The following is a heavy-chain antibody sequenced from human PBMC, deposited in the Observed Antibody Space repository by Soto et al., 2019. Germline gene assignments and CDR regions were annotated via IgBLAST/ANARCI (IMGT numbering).Heavy chain of an antibody. CDR2: IYSRGST. D-gene: IGHD6-13*01. CDR1: GGSISSYY. CDR3: ARAPIAEAGRGY. J-gene: IGHJ4*02. Sequence: SETLSLTCTLSGGSISSYYWSWIRQPPGTGLEWIGYIYSRGSTNYNPSLRSRFTLSVDTSKNQSSLKLSSVTAADPAVYYGARAPIAEAGRGYWGQGTLVTVSS. V-gene: IGHV4-59*01.